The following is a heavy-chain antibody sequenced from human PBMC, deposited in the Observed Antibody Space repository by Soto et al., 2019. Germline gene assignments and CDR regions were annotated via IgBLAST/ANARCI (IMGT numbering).Heavy chain of an antibody. CDR2: ISARNGDT. CDR1: GYTFTSYG. D-gene: IGHD1-1*01. Sequence: QVHLVQSGAEVKKPGASVKVSCKGSGYTFTSYGITWVRQAPGQGLEWMGWISARNGDTDYAQKLQGRVTVTRDTSTSTAYMELRSLRSDDTAVYYCARGRYGDYWGQGAQVTVSS. J-gene: IGHJ4*02. CDR3: ARGRYGDY. V-gene: IGHV1-18*01.